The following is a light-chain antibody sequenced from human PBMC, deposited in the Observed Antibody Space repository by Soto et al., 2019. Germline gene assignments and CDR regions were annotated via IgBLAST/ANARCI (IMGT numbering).Light chain of an antibody. J-gene: IGKJ1*01. CDR3: QQHSDWPPWT. CDR1: ENVRTF. V-gene: IGKV3-11*01. Sequence: EVVLTQSPATLSLSPGERATLSCRASENVRTFVDWYQQKPGQAPRLLIYGASNRATGIPARFSGSGSGTDFTLTISNLEPEDFAVYYCQQHSDWPPWTFGQGTRVEI. CDR2: GAS.